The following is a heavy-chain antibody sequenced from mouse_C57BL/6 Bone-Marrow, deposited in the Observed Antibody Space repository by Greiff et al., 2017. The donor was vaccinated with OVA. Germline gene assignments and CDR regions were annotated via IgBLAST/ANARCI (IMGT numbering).Heavy chain of an antibody. CDR2: IRSKSNNYAT. CDR3: VRHKACCGYYWYFDV. CDR1: GFSFNTYA. D-gene: IGHD2-2*01. Sequence: EVQLVESGGGLVQPKGSLKLSCAASGFSFNTYAMNWVRQAPGKGLEWVARIRSKSNNYATYYADSVKDRFTISRDDSESMLYLQMNNLKTEDTAMYYCVRHKACCGYYWYFDVWGTGTTVTVSS. V-gene: IGHV10-1*01. J-gene: IGHJ1*03.